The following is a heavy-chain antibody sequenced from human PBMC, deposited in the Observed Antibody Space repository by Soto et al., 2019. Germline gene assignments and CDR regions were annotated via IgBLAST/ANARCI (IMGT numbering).Heavy chain of an antibody. J-gene: IGHJ3*02. CDR3: ARSSYDSNSTNAFDI. CDR1: GFTFSSYS. D-gene: IGHD3-22*01. CDR2: ISSSSSYI. V-gene: IGHV3-21*01. Sequence: GGSLRLSCAASGFTFSSYSMNWVRQAPGKGLEWVSSISSSSSYIYYADSVEGRFTISRDNAKNSLYLQMNSLRAEDTAVYYCARSSYDSNSTNAFDIWGQGTMVTVSS.